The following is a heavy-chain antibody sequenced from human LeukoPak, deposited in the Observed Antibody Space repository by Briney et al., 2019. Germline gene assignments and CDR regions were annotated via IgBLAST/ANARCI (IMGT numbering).Heavy chain of an antibody. D-gene: IGHD3-9*01. CDR2: IYWDDDK. CDR1: GFSLSGSGVG. V-gene: IGHV2-5*02. J-gene: IGHJ4*02. CDR3: AHRRTHGNDWYEVN. Sequence: SGPTLVKPTQTLTLTCTFSGFSLSGSGVGVGWIRQPPGKALEWLAFIYWDDDKRYSPSLKSRLTITKDTSKNQVVLTMTNMDPVDTATYYCAHRRTHGNDWYEVNWGQGTLVTVSS.